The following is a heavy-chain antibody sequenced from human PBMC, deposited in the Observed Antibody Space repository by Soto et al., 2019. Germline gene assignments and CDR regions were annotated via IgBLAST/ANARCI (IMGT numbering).Heavy chain of an antibody. J-gene: IGHJ3*02. D-gene: IGHD3-10*01. Sequence: GGSLRLSCAASGFTFSSYAIHWVRQAPGKGLEWVAVISYDGTTKYYADSVKGRFTISRDNSENTLYLQMNSLRAEDTAVYYCAKDRVSITMVRGAPEIWGQGIMVTVSS. CDR1: GFTFSSYA. CDR3: AKDRVSITMVRGAPEI. CDR2: ISYDGTTK. V-gene: IGHV3-30*18.